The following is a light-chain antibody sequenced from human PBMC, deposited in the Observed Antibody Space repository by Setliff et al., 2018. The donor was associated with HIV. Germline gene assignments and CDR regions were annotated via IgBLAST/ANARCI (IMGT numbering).Light chain of an antibody. Sequence: QSVLTQPASVSGSPGQSITISCPGTSRDVGGYNYVSWYQQHPGKAPKLIIYEVRNRPSGVSIRFSGSKSGNTASLTISGLQTEDEADYYCSSYAITNTLPFGTGTKVTVL. CDR1: SRDVGGYNY. CDR2: EVR. J-gene: IGLJ1*01. CDR3: SSYAITNTLP. V-gene: IGLV2-14*01.